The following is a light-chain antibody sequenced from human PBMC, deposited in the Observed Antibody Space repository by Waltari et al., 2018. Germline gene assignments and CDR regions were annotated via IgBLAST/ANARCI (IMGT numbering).Light chain of an antibody. CDR3: QSYDSSLSGVL. CDR2: GTN. V-gene: IGLV1-40*01. J-gene: IGLJ2*01. CDR1: SSNIGAGYD. Sequence: QSVLTQPPSVSGAPGQRITISCTGTSSNIGAGYDVHWYLQLPGTAPNILILGTNNRPSGFPDRFSVSKSDTSASLAITGLQAEDEADYYCQSYDSSLSGVLFGGGTKLTVL.